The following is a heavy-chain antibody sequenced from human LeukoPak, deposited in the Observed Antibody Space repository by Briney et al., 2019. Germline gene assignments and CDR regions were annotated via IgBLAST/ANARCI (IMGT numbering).Heavy chain of an antibody. J-gene: IGHJ3*02. CDR2: IYYSGST. Sequence: SETLSLTCTVSGGSISSYYWSWIRQPPGKGLEWIGYIYYSGSTNYNPSLKSRVTISVDTSKNQFSLKLSSVTAADTAVYYCARDSGVMATIIGAFDIWGQGTMVTVSS. CDR3: ARDSGVMATIIGAFDI. D-gene: IGHD5-24*01. CDR1: GGSISSYY. V-gene: IGHV4-59*01.